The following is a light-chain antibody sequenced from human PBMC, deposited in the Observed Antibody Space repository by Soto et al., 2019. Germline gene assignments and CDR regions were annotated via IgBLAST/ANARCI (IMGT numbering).Light chain of an antibody. Sequence: EIVLTQSPGTLSLSPGERATLSCRASQSVSSSYLAWYQQKPGQAPRLRIYGASSSATGIPVRFSGSGSGPDFTLTISRLEPEDFGVYYCQQYGSSPYTFGQGTKLEIK. CDR2: GAS. CDR3: QQYGSSPYT. V-gene: IGKV3-20*01. CDR1: QSVSSSY. J-gene: IGKJ2*01.